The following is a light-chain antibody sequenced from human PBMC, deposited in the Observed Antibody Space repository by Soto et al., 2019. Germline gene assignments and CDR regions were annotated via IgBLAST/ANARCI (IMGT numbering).Light chain of an antibody. Sequence: EIVLTQSPGTLSLSPGERATLSCRASQSVSSSYLAWYQQKPGQAPRLLIYGASSRATGIPARFSASGSGTDFTLTISRLEPEYFAVYYFQQYGSSLFTFDPGTKVDIK. CDR3: QQYGSSLFT. J-gene: IGKJ3*01. V-gene: IGKV3-20*01. CDR2: GAS. CDR1: QSVSSSY.